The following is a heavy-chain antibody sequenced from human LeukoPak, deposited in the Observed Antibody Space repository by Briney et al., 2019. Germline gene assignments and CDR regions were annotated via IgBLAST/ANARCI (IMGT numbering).Heavy chain of an antibody. CDR2: ISYDGSNK. Sequence: GGSLRLSCAASGFTFSSYAMHWVRQAPGKGLEWVAVISYDGSNKYYADSVKDRFTISGDNSKNTLYLQMNSLRAEDTAVYYCARERGGDDMLTGYRWAFDIWGQGTMVTVSS. CDR1: GFTFSSYA. D-gene: IGHD3-9*01. V-gene: IGHV3-30*04. J-gene: IGHJ3*02. CDR3: ARERGGDDMLTGYRWAFDI.